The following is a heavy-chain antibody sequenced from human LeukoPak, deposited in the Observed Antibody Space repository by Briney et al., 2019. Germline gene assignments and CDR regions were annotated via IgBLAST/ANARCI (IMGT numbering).Heavy chain of an antibody. CDR1: GFTFSSYW. CDR2: INTDGSST. Sequence: PGGSLRLSCAASGFTFSSYWMHWVRQAPGKGLVWVSRINTDGSSTSYADSVKGRFTISRDNAKNTLYLQMNSLRAEDTAVYYCAKGLSIVVYGAFDIWGQGTMVTVSS. V-gene: IGHV3-74*01. D-gene: IGHD1-26*01. CDR3: AKGLSIVVYGAFDI. J-gene: IGHJ3*02.